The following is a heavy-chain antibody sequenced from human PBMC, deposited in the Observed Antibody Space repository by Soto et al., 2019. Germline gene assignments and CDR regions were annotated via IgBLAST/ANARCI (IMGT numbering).Heavy chain of an antibody. D-gene: IGHD6-19*01. V-gene: IGHV3-23*01. CDR3: ARDRYSSGWLDAFDI. CDR1: GFTFSSYA. Sequence: GSLRLSCAASGFTFSSYAMSWVRQAPGKGLEWVSAISGSGGSTYYADSVKGRFTISRDNSKNTLYLQMNSLRAEDTAVYYCARDRYSSGWLDAFDIWGQGTMVTVSS. J-gene: IGHJ3*02. CDR2: ISGSGGST.